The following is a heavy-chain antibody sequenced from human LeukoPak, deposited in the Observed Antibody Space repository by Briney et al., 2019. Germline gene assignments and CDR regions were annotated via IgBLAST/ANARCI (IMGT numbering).Heavy chain of an antibody. V-gene: IGHV3-30*04. J-gene: IGHJ4*02. Sequence: GGSLRLSCAASGFTFSSYVMHWVRQAPGKGLEWVAIISYDGSNEYYADSVKGRFTISRDNAKNSLYLQMNSLRAEDTAVYYCARYSSGYEYDYWGQGTLVTVSS. CDR2: ISYDGSNE. D-gene: IGHD3-22*01. CDR1: GFTFSSYV. CDR3: ARYSSGYEYDY.